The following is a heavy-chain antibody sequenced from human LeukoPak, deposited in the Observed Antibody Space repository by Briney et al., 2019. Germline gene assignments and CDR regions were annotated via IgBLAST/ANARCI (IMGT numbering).Heavy chain of an antibody. Sequence: GGSLRLSCAASGFTFSSYWMSWVRQAPGKGLEWVANIKQDGSEKYYVDSVKGRFTISRDNAKNSLYLQMNSLRAEDTAVYYCMSPGWYDAFDVWGQGTMVNVSS. CDR2: IKQDGSEK. CDR3: MSPGWYDAFDV. V-gene: IGHV3-7*02. CDR1: GFTFSSYW. J-gene: IGHJ3*01. D-gene: IGHD2-15*01.